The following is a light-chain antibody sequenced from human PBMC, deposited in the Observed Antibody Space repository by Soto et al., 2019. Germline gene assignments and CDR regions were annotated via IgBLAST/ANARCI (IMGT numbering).Light chain of an antibody. CDR1: SSDVGGYNY. Sequence: QSALTQPPSASGSPGQSVTISCTGTSSDVGGYNYVSWYQQHPGKAPKLMIYKVSERPSGVPDRFSGSKSGNTASLTVSGLQAEDEADYYCSSYAGSNIWVFGTGTKLTVL. CDR2: KVS. CDR3: SSYAGSNIWV. V-gene: IGLV2-8*01. J-gene: IGLJ1*01.